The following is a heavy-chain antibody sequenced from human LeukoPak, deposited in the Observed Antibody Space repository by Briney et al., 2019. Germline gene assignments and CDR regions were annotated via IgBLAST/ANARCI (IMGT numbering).Heavy chain of an antibody. Sequence: GGSLRLSCAASGFSVSSHYMSWVRQAPGKGLEWVSVIYSGGSTYYSDSVKGRFTISRDNSKNTLYLQMNSLRAEDTAVYYCAKNLYGDYVGGSWGQGTLVTVSS. CDR2: IYSGGST. J-gene: IGHJ5*02. V-gene: IGHV3-66*01. D-gene: IGHD4-17*01. CDR1: GFSVSSHY. CDR3: AKNLYGDYVGGS.